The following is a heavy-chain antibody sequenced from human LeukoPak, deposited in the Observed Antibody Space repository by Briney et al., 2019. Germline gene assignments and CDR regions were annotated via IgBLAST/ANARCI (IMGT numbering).Heavy chain of an antibody. CDR1: GFTFSVYT. CDR2: ISYDGSNK. V-gene: IGHV3-30-3*01. CDR3: ATSWFDP. J-gene: IGHJ5*02. Sequence: GKSLRLSCAASGFTFSVYTMHWVRQAPGKGLEWVAVISYDGSNKYFTVSVRGRFTISRDNSKNTLYLQMNSLRAEDTAVYYCATSWFDPWGQGTLVTVSS.